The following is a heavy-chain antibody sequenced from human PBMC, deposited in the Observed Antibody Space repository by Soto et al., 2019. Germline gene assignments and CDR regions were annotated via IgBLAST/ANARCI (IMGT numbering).Heavy chain of an antibody. CDR3: VRVVAIPGYPDN. V-gene: IGHV1-69*14. CDR1: GATFSSYA. J-gene: IGHJ4*02. D-gene: IGHD5-12*01. CDR2: IVPTVDTS. Sequence: QVQLVQTGAEVRQPASSVKVSCKTSGATFSSYAITWVRQAPGQGLEWMGGIVPTVDTSTYAQKFQGRVTITADKLTITVYMALSSLRYDDTAVYYCVRVVAIPGYPDNWGQGTLVTVSS.